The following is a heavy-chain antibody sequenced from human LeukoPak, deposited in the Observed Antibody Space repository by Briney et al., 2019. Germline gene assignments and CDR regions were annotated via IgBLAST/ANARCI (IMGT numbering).Heavy chain of an antibody. CDR3: ARDDGFRGVDY. J-gene: IGHJ4*02. CDR1: GFTYSTSW. D-gene: IGHD3-10*01. Sequence: GGSLRLSCAASGFTYSTSWMSWVRRVPGRGLEWVAYIHPDGSEEYYVDSVKGRLTVSRDNAKNSLFLQMNSLRAEDTAVYYCARDDGFRGVDYWGQGTLVNVSS. CDR2: IHPDGSEE. V-gene: IGHV3-7*01.